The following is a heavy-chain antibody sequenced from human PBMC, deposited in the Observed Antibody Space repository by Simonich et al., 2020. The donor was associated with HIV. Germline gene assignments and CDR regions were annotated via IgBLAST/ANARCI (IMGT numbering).Heavy chain of an antibody. Sequence: EVQLVESGGGLVQPGGSLRLSCAASGFTFSSYWMHWVRQAPGKGLVGVSRKNSDGSRTSYADSVKGRFTISRDNAKNTLYLQMNSLRAEDTAVYYCARWGGATTVYYYGMDVWGQGTTVTVSS. CDR3: ARWGGATTVYYYGMDV. J-gene: IGHJ6*02. CDR1: GFTFSSYW. V-gene: IGHV3-74*01. CDR2: KNSDGSRT. D-gene: IGHD1-26*01.